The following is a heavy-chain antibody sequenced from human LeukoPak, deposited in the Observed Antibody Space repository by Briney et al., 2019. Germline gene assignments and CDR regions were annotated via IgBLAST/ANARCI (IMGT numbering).Heavy chain of an antibody. D-gene: IGHD5-24*01. J-gene: IGHJ4*02. CDR3: ASTRSLQTRALDY. CDR1: GFTFSSYA. CDR2: ISYDGSNK. Sequence: GGSLRLSWAASGFTFSSYAMHWVRQAAGKGREWVAVISYDGSNKYYGDSVKGRFTIARDNSKNTLYLPMNSLRAEDTAVYYCASTRSLQTRALDYWGQGTLITVSS. V-gene: IGHV3-30-3*01.